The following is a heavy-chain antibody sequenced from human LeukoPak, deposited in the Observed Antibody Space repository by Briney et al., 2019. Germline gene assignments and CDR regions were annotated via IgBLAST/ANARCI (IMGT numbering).Heavy chain of an antibody. J-gene: IGHJ4*02. CDR1: GGSFSGYY. CDR3: AGRSYIFDY. Sequence: PSGTLSLTCAVYGGSFSGYYWSWIRQPPGKGLEWIGEINHSGSTNYNPSLKSRVTISVDTSKNQFSLKLSSVTAADTAVYYCAGRSYIFDYWGQGTLVTVSS. V-gene: IGHV4-34*01. D-gene: IGHD1-26*01. CDR2: INHSGST.